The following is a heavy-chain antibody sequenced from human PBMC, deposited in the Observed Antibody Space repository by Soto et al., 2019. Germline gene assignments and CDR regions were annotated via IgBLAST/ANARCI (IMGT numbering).Heavy chain of an antibody. Sequence: LQISCKGSGYSFTSYWIGWVRQMPGKGLEWMGIIYPGDSDTRYSPSFQGQVTISADKSISTAYLQWSSLKASDTAMYYCARVGVVSPYYYYGMDVWGQGTTVTVSS. CDR2: IYPGDSDT. J-gene: IGHJ6*02. V-gene: IGHV5-51*01. D-gene: IGHD3-3*01. CDR1: GYSFTSYW. CDR3: ARVGVVSPYYYYGMDV.